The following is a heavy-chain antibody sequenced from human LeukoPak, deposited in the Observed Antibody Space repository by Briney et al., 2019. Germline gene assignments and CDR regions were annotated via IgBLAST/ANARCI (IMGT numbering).Heavy chain of an antibody. J-gene: IGHJ4*02. CDR2: INQDESEK. V-gene: IGHV3-7*01. CDR1: GFTFSSYA. Sequence: GGSLRLSCAASGFTFSSYAMSWVRQAPGKGLEWVANINQDESEKYYVDSLKGRFTISRDNAKNSLYLQMNSLRVEDTAVYYCARRYYYHSGYFFDYWGQGTLVTVSS. CDR3: ARRYYYHSGYFFDY. D-gene: IGHD3-10*01.